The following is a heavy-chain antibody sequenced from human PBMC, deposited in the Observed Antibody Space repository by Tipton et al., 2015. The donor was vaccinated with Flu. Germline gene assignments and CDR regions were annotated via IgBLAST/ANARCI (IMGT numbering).Heavy chain of an antibody. Sequence: TLSLTCTISGGSISSNYWSWVRQPAGKGLERIGLIYPSGTTYYNPSLKSRVTISEDTSKNQFSVKLTSVTAADTAVYYCARDVAAFPAAIRDWGQGTLVTVSS. V-gene: IGHV4-4*07. CDR2: IYPSGTT. J-gene: IGHJ4*02. CDR3: ARDVAAFPAAIRD. D-gene: IGHD6-13*01. CDR1: GGSISSNY.